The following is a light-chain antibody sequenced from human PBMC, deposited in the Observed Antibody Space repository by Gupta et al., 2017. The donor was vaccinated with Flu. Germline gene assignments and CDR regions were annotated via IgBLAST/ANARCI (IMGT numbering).Light chain of an antibody. V-gene: IGLV1-44*01. J-gene: IGLJ1*01. Sequence: SVLTQPPSASGPPGQRVTISCSGSSSNIGTNAVSWYQQLPGTAPNLLIYTNNQRPSGVPDRYSASKSGSSASLAISGLQAEDEADYYCAAGDDSLDGPVFGTGTKVTVL. CDR1: SSNIGTNA. CDR3: AAGDDSLDGPV. CDR2: TNN.